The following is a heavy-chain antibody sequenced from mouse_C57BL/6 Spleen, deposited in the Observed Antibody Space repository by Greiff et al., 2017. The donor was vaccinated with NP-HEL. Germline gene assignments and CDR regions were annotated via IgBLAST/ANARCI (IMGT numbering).Heavy chain of an antibody. D-gene: IGHD2-4*01. CDR2: IYPGDGDT. V-gene: IGHV1-80*01. J-gene: IGHJ3*01. CDR3: ARSSYYDYDGGAWFAY. Sequence: QVQLKESGAELVKPGASVKISCKASGYAFSSYWMNWVKQRPGKGLEWIGQIYPGDGDTNYNGKFKGKATLTADKSSSTAYMQLSSLTSEDSAVYFCARSSYYDYDGGAWFAYWGQGTLVTVSA. CDR1: GYAFSSYW.